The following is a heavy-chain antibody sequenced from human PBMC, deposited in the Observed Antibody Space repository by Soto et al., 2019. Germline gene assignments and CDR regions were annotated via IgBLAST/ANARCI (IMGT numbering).Heavy chain of an antibody. Sequence: SETLSLTCTVSGASISSSSFYWGWIRQPPGKGLESIANIYYDGSTYYNPSLKSRVTISFDTSKNQFSLKLSSVTAADTAVYYCARSLIVPRLLLYPHAYWGQGTPVPVSS. CDR2: IYYDGST. D-gene: IGHD6-6*01. CDR3: ARSLIVPRLLLYPHAY. CDR1: GASISSSSFY. V-gene: IGHV4-39*01. J-gene: IGHJ1*01.